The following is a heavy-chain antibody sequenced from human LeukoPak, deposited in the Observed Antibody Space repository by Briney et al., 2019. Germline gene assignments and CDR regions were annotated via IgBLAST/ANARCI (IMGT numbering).Heavy chain of an antibody. J-gene: IGHJ4*02. CDR1: GFTFSDYY. CDR2: ISSSGSTI. V-gene: IGHV3-11*01. Sequence: PGGSLRLSCAASGFTFSDYYMSWIRQAPGKGLEWVSYISSSGSTIYYADSVKGRFTISRDNAKNSLYLQMNSLRAEDTALYYCASELVSSSSALSFDYWGQGTLVTVSS. D-gene: IGHD6-6*01. CDR3: ASELVSSSSALSFDY.